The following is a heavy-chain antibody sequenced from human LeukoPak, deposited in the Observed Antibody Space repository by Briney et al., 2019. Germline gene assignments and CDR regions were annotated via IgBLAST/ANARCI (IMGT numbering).Heavy chain of an antibody. CDR3: AKERWELPTSLYFDY. D-gene: IGHD1-26*01. J-gene: IGHJ4*02. CDR2: ISYDGSNK. CDR1: GFTFRSYG. V-gene: IGHV3-30*18. Sequence: GGSLRLSCAASGFTFRSYGMHWVRQAPGKGLEWVAVISYDGSNKYYADSVKGRFTISRDNSKNTLYLQMNSLRAEDTAVYYCAKERWELPTSLYFDYWGQGTLVTVSS.